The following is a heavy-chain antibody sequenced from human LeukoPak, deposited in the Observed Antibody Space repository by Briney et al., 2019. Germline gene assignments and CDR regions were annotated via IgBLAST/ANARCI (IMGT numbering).Heavy chain of an antibody. J-gene: IGHJ5*02. CDR3: ARSLTYDFWSGITHSGEWFDP. CDR2: INHSGST. CDR1: GGSISSSNW. Sequence: PSGTLSLTCAVSGGSISSSNWWSWVRQPPGKGLEWIGEINHSGSTNYNPSLKSRVTISVDTSKNQFSLKLSSVTAADTAVYYCARSLTYDFWSGITHSGEWFDPWGQGTLVTVSS. D-gene: IGHD3-3*01. V-gene: IGHV4-4*02.